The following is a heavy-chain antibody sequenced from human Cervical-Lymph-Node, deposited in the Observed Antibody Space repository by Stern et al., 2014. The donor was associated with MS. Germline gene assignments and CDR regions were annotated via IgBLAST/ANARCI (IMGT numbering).Heavy chain of an antibody. J-gene: IGHJ3*02. CDR2: IDWEDEK. D-gene: IGHD1-26*01. Sequence: VTLRESGPALVKPTQTLTLTCTFSGFSLSSSGMCVGWVRQPPGKALEWLALIDWEDEKYYSTSLKSRLTISKDTSENQVVLTVANMAPVDTATYYCARLDSGSHLDAFDIWGQGTLVTVSS. CDR1: GFSLSSSGMC. CDR3: ARLDSGSHLDAFDI. V-gene: IGHV2-70*13.